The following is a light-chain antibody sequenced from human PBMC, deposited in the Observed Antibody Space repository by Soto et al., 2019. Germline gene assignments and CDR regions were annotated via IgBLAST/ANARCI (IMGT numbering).Light chain of an antibody. CDR1: GNDVGNYNL. CDR3: SSYTSSSTLYV. Sequence: QSVLSQPASVSGSPGQSVTISCSGTGNDVGNYNLVSWYQQHPGKVPKLMIYEVSNRPSGVSNRFSGSKSGNTASLTISGLQAEDEADYYCSSYTSSSTLYVFGTGTKVTVL. CDR2: EVS. J-gene: IGLJ1*01. V-gene: IGLV2-14*02.